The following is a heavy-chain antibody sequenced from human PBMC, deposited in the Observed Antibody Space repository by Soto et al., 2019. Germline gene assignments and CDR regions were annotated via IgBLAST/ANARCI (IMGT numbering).Heavy chain of an antibody. J-gene: IGHJ5*02. CDR2: IYHSGST. CDR1: GGSISRGGYS. CDR3: ARVPVP. Sequence: SETLSLTCAVSGGSISRGGYSWSWILQPPGKGLEWIGYIYHSGSTYYNPSLKSRVTISVDRSKNQFSLKLSSVTAADTAVYYCARVPVPWGQGTLVTVSS. V-gene: IGHV4-30-2*01.